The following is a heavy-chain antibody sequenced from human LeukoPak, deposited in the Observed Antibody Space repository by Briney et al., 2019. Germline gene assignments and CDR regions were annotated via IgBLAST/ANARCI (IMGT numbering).Heavy chain of an antibody. Sequence: GGSLKLSCAASGFXFSSYSMNWVRQAPGKGLEWVSYISRSSRTTYYADPVKGRFTISRDNAKNSLYLQMNSLRDEDTAVYYCARDYDILTGYSRFDPWGQGTLVTVSS. J-gene: IGHJ5*02. CDR2: ISRSSRTT. D-gene: IGHD3-9*01. V-gene: IGHV3-48*02. CDR3: ARDYDILTGYSRFDP. CDR1: GFXFSSYS.